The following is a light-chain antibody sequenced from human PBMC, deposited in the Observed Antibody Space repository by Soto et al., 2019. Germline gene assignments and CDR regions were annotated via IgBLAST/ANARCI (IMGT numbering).Light chain of an antibody. CDR3: QQRSDWPPG. J-gene: IGKJ5*01. CDR1: QSISSS. V-gene: IGKV3-11*01. Sequence: EIVLTQSPATLSLSPGERATLSCRASQSISSSLAWYQQQPGQAPRLLIYDASNRATGIPAGFSGSGSGADFTLTISSLEPEDFAVYYCQQRSDWPPGFGQGTRLEI. CDR2: DAS.